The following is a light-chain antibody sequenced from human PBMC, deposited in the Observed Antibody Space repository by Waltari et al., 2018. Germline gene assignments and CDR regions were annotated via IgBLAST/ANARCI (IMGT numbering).Light chain of an antibody. V-gene: IGLV3-1*01. Sequence: SYELTQPPSVSVSPGQTASITCSGDKLGDKYACWYQQKPGQSPVLVIYQDSKRPSGIPWRFSGSNSGNTATLTISGTHAMDEADDYCQAWDSSTVVFGGGTKLTVL. J-gene: IGLJ2*01. CDR3: QAWDSSTVV. CDR1: KLGDKY. CDR2: QDS.